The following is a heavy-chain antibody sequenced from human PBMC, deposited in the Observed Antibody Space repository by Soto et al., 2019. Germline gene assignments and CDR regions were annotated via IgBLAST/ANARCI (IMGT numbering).Heavy chain of an antibody. CDR3: VREDMSGTYYFDY. CDR2: VYRTGIT. J-gene: IGHJ4*02. Sequence: SETLSLTCRVSGASVSSETHFWTWIRQPPGKGLEWIGYVYRTGITNSNPALPSRVTVSADRSKNQFSLTLRSVTAADTAVYYCVREDMSGTYYFDYWGPGIQVTVSS. CDR1: GASVSSETHF. D-gene: IGHD1-26*01. V-gene: IGHV4-61*01.